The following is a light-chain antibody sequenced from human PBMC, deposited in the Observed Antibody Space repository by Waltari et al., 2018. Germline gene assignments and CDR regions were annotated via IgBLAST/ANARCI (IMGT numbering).Light chain of an antibody. CDR3: SSYTSNRLYV. CDR1: STDVGAYNY. Sequence: QSALTQPASVSGSPGQSITISCTGTSTDVGAYNYVSWYQQHPGKAPKLIIYDVSNRPSGVSNRFSRSKSGNTASLTISGLQGEDEAVYHCSSYTSNRLYVFGTGTTLTVL. J-gene: IGLJ1*01. V-gene: IGLV2-14*01. CDR2: DVS.